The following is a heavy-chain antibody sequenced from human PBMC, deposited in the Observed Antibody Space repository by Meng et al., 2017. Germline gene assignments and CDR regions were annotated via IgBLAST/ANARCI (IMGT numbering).Heavy chain of an antibody. V-gene: IGHV3-66*02. J-gene: IGHJ4*02. CDR1: GFTVSSNY. D-gene: IGHD2-15*01. Sequence: GESLKISCAASGFTVSSNYMSWVRQAPGKGLEWVSVIYSGGSTYYADSVKGRFTISRDNSKNTLYLQMNSLRAEDTAVYYCAREYCSGGSCYEHFDYWGQGTLVTVSS. CDR3: AREYCSGGSCYEHFDY. CDR2: IYSGGST.